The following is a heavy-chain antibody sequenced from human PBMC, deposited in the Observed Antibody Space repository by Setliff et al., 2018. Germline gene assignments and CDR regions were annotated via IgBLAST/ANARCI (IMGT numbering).Heavy chain of an antibody. V-gene: IGHV4-61*09. CDR3: ARGHPPSDSSGYYYAY. CDR2: IYTSGST. Sequence: SETLSLTCSASGGSISSGSDYWTWIRQPAGKGLEWIGHIYTSGSTNYNPSLKSRVTISVDTSKNQFSLKLSSVTAADTAVYYCARGHPPSDSSGYYYAYWGQGTLVTVSS. D-gene: IGHD3-22*01. CDR1: GGSISSGSDY. J-gene: IGHJ4*02.